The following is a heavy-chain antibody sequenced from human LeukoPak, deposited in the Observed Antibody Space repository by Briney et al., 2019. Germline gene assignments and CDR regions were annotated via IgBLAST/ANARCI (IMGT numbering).Heavy chain of an antibody. J-gene: IGHJ5*02. D-gene: IGHD1-26*01. V-gene: IGHV3-20*04. CDR1: GFTFDDYG. CDR2: INWNGGST. CDR3: AKRSRELLT. Sequence: GGSLRLSCAASGFTFDDYGMSWARQAPGKGLEWVSGINWNGGSTGYADSVKGRFTLSRDNSKNTLYLQMNSLRAEDTAVYYCAKRSRELLTWGQGTLVTVSS.